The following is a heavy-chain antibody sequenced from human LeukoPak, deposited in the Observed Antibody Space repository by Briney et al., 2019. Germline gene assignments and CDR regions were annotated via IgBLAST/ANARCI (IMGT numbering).Heavy chain of an antibody. CDR1: GGSISSSSYY. J-gene: IGHJ4*02. CDR3: ARAMYYYDSSGRLAYYFDY. D-gene: IGHD3-22*01. CDR2: IYYSGST. V-gene: IGHV4-39*07. Sequence: PSETLSLTCTVSGGSISSSSYYWGWIRQPPGKGLEWIGSIYYSGSTYYNPSLKSRVTISVDTSKNQFSLKLSSVTAADTAVYYCARAMYYYDSSGRLAYYFDYWGQGTLVTVSS.